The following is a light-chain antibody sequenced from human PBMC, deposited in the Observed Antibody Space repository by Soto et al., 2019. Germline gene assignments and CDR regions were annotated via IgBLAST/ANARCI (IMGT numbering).Light chain of an antibody. V-gene: IGKV1-12*01. CDR2: AAS. CDR3: QQDITFPFT. J-gene: IGKJ3*01. Sequence: DIQMTQSPSSVSASVGDRVTITCRASQGISTWLAWYQQKPGQAPKLLIYAASNLQSGVPSRFSGSGSGTDFTLTINSLQPEVFVTYYCQQDITFPFTFGPGTKVYVK. CDR1: QGISTW.